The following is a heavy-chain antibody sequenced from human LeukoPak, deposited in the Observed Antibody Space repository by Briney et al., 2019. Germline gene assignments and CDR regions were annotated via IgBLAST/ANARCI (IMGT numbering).Heavy chain of an antibody. J-gene: IGHJ4*02. CDR2: ISSSSSYI. Sequence: GGSLRLSCAASGSTFSSYSMNWVRQAPGKGLEWVSSISSSSSYIYYADSVKGRFTISRDNAKNSLYLQMNSLRAEDMALYYCAKGPDYDILTPIDYWGQGTLVTVSS. CDR3: AKGPDYDILTPIDY. D-gene: IGHD3-9*01. CDR1: GSTFSSYS. V-gene: IGHV3-21*04.